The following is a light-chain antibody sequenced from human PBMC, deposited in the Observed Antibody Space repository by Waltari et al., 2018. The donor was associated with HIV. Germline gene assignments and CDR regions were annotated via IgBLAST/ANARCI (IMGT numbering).Light chain of an antibody. V-gene: IGKV3-15*01. Sequence: EIVMTQSPATLSLSPGERATLSCRASQSVTSNLAWYQQKPGQAPRLPIYGASTRATGIPARFSGSGSGTEFTLTIRSLQSEDFAVYYCQQYNNWPPTFGQGTKVEIK. J-gene: IGKJ1*01. CDR1: QSVTSN. CDR3: QQYNNWPPT. CDR2: GAS.